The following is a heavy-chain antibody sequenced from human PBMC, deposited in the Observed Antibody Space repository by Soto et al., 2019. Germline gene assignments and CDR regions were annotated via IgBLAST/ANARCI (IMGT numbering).Heavy chain of an antibody. CDR1: GFTFSSYA. CDR2: ISGSGDST. V-gene: IGHV3-23*01. Sequence: EVQLLESGGGLVQPGGSLRLSCAASGFTFSSYAMRWVRQAPVKGLEWVSAISGSGDSTYYADSVKGRFTISRDNSKNTVYLQMNSLRAEDTAVYYCARRGSGSSYDYWGQGTLVTVSS. J-gene: IGHJ4*02. CDR3: ARRGSGSSYDY. D-gene: IGHD1-26*01.